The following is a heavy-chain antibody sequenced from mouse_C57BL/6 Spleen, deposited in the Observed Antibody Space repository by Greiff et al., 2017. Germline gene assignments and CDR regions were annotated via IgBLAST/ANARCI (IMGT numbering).Heavy chain of an antibody. CDR3: ARRYGSSYFDY. CDR2: IYPGSGNT. Sequence: VQLQQSGPELVKPGASVKISCKASGYSFTSYYLHWVKQRPGQGLEWIGWIYPGSGNTKYNEKFKGKATLTADTSSSTAYMQLSSLPSEDSAVYYCARRYGSSYFDYWGQGTTLTVSS. J-gene: IGHJ2*01. V-gene: IGHV1-66*01. CDR1: GYSFTSYY. D-gene: IGHD1-1*01.